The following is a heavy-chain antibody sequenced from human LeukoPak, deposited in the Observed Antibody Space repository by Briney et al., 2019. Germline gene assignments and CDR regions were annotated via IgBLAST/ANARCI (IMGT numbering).Heavy chain of an antibody. D-gene: IGHD3-16*01. CDR2: INDSNDNT. CDR1: GFTFSSYA. V-gene: IGHV3-23*01. Sequence: QPGGSLRLSCAASGFTFSSYAMTWVRQAPGKGLEWVSTINDSNDNTYSADSVKGRFTISRDNSKNTLYLQMNNLRAEDTAVYRCAKGTYDSTPFDYWGQGTLVTVSS. CDR3: AKGTYDSTPFDY. J-gene: IGHJ4*02.